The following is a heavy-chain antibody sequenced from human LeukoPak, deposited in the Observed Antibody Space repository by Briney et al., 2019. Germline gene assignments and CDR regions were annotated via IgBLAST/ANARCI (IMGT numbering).Heavy chain of an antibody. CDR2: ISYDGINK. CDR1: GFTFGSYG. CDR3: ARDPLDSSGLMNWFDP. J-gene: IGHJ5*02. V-gene: IGHV3-30*19. D-gene: IGHD3-22*01. Sequence: GGSLRLSCAASGFTFGSYGMHWVRQAPGKGLEWVAVISYDGINKYYADSVKGRFTISRDNSKNTLYLQMNSLRTEDTAVYYCARDPLDSSGLMNWFDPWGQGTLVTVSS.